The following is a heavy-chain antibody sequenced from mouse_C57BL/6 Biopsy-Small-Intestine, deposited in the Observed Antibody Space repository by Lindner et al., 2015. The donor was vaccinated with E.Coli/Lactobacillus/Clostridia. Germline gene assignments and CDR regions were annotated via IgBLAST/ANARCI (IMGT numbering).Heavy chain of an antibody. Sequence: SVKVSCKASGGTFSSNDIGWVRQAPGQGLEWMGRIIPIFGIRNYAQKFQDRVTITADRSTTTAYMELSNLRSEDTAVYYCARGSRLESDSEYDWYSVWGQGTLVTVSS. V-gene: IGHV1-53*01. D-gene: IGHD2-4*01. CDR3: ARGSRLESDSEYDWYSV. CDR1: GGTFSSND. J-gene: IGHJ4*01. CDR2: IIPIFGIR.